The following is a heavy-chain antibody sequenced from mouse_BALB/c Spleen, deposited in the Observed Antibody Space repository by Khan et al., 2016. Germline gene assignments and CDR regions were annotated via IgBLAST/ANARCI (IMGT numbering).Heavy chain of an antibody. V-gene: IGHV1-9*01. CDR1: GYTFSSYW. CDR3: ANWYYFDY. J-gene: IGHJ2*01. D-gene: IGHD4-1*01. CDR2: ILPGSGST. Sequence: QVQLQQSGAELMKPGASVKISCKVTGYTFSSYWIEWVKQRPGHGLEWIGEILPGSGSTNYNEKFKGKATFTADTSSNTAYMQLSSLTSEDSAVYYCANWYYFDYWGQGTTLTVSS.